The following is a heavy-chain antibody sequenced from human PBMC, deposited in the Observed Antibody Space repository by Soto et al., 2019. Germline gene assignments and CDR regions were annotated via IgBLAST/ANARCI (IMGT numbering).Heavy chain of an antibody. D-gene: IGHD3-22*01. CDR1: GFTFSSYA. CDR3: ARDLDDSSGTGFDY. Sequence: QVQLVESGGGVVQPGRSLRLSCAASGFTFSSYAMHWVRQAPGKGLEWVAVISYDGSNKYYADSVKGRFTISRDNSKNTLYLQMNSLRDEDTAVYYCARDLDDSSGTGFDYWGQGTLVTVSS. J-gene: IGHJ4*02. CDR2: ISYDGSNK. V-gene: IGHV3-30-3*01.